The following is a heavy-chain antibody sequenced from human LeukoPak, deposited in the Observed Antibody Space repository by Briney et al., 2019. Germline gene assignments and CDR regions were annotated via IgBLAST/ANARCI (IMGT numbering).Heavy chain of an antibody. J-gene: IGHJ4*02. Sequence: SETLSLTCTVSGSSISSSGYYWGWIRQPPGKGLEWIGSIYYSGSTYYNPSLKSRVTISVDTSKNQFSLKLSSVTAADTAVYYCARGPTYYYGSGSLGLYWGQGTLVTVSS. CDR2: IYYSGST. V-gene: IGHV4-39*07. D-gene: IGHD3-10*01. CDR1: GSSISSSGYY. CDR3: ARGPTYYYGSGSLGLY.